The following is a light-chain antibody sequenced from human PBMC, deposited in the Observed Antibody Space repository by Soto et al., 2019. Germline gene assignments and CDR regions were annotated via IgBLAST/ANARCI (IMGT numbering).Light chain of an antibody. CDR1: RSISTY. CDR2: EAL. CDR3: QQYNDYSAWT. Sequence: ETVLTQSPATLSLSPGERATLSCRASRSISTYLAWYQQKPGHAPRLLIYEALNRATGIPARFSGSGSGTEFTLTISSLRPDDFATYYCQQYNDYSAWTFGQGTKVDIK. J-gene: IGKJ1*01. V-gene: IGKV3-11*01.